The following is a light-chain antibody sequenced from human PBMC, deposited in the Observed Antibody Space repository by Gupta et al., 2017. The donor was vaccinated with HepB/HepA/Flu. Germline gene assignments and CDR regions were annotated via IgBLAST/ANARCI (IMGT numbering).Light chain of an antibody. CDR1: ETISRSF. Sequence: EIVLTQSPGTLPLSPGEGATLSCLASETISRSFLIWYQQKPGQAPRLLIFDASRSATGIPDRFSGSGSGTNFTLTISRLEPEDFAVYYCQQYYSFPRTFGEGTKVEIK. CDR3: QQYYSFPRT. V-gene: IGKV3-20*01. J-gene: IGKJ4*02. CDR2: DAS.